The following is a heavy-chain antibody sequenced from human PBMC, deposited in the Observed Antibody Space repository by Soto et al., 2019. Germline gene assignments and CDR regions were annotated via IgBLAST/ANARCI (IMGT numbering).Heavy chain of an antibody. J-gene: IGHJ4*02. CDR1: GFTFDDYT. V-gene: IGHV3-43*01. CDR3: AKEGPYRAGFDY. D-gene: IGHD1-26*01. CDR2: ISWDGGST. Sequence: EVQLVESGGVVVQPGGSLRLSCAASGFTFDDYTMHWVRQAPGKGLEWVSLISWDGGSTYYADSVKGRFTISRDNSKNSLYLQMNSLRTEDTALYYCAKEGPYRAGFDYWGQGTLVTVSS.